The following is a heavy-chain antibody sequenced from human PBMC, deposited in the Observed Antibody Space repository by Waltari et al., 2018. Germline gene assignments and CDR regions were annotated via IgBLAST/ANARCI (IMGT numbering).Heavy chain of an antibody. Sequence: EVQLVESGGDLVRPGGSLRLSWEASAFIFSPSWMSWVRQAPGKGLEWVANIRQDGNEKKYLASVRGRFIVSRDNAKNSLYLQMNSLRAEDTALYYCAKDNWGRPGGIDGFDVWGQGTMVTVSS. CDR1: AFIFSPSW. J-gene: IGHJ3*01. V-gene: IGHV3-7*04. CDR3: AKDNWGRPGGIDGFDV. D-gene: IGHD7-27*01. CDR2: IRQDGNEK.